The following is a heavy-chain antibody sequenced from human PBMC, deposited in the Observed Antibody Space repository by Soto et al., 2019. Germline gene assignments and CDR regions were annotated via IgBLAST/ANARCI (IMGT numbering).Heavy chain of an antibody. V-gene: IGHV1-69*01. CDR3: ANNHNKLLQAASLGYYYYAMAV. D-gene: IGHD3-22*01. Sequence: SCKDSRLTFNIYSLMWVRHSKGQGLEWMGGIIPLFGTANYAQKFQGRVTITADESTSTAYMELSSLRSEDTAVYYCANNHNKLLQAASLGYYYYAMAVWGHRTTDIVTS. CDR1: RLTFNIYS. CDR2: IIPLFGTA. J-gene: IGHJ6*02.